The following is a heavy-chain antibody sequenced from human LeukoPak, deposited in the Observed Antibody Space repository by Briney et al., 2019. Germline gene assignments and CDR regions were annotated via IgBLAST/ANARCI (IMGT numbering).Heavy chain of an antibody. V-gene: IGHV3-43*02. D-gene: IGHD6-19*01. CDR1: GFTSDDYA. CDR3: AKDLAVAGTSSYFDY. J-gene: IGHJ4*02. Sequence: GGSLRLSCAAAGFTSDDYAMHWGRQAPGRGLEWVSLISGDGGSTYYADSVKGRFTISRDNSKNSLYLQMNSLRTEDTALYYCAKDLAVAGTSSYFDYWGQGTLVTVSS. CDR2: ISGDGGST.